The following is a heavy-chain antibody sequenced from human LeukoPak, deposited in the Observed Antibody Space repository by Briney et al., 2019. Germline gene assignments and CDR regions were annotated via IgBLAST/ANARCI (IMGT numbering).Heavy chain of an antibody. D-gene: IGHD3-22*01. V-gene: IGHV3-53*01. CDR2: IYSGGHT. CDR3: ARLLYYYDSSIYQRYFDY. Sequence: GGSLRLSCAASGXTVSSNYMNWVRQAPGKGLEWVSIIYSGGHTHYADSVKGRFTISRDNSQNTLYLQMNSLRPEDTAVYYCARLLYYYDSSIYQRYFDYWGQGTLVTVSS. J-gene: IGHJ4*02. CDR1: GXTVSSNY.